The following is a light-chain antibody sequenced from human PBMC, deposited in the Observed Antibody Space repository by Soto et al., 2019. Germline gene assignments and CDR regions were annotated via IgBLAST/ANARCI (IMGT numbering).Light chain of an antibody. Sequence: DIVMTQSPDSLAVSLGERATINCKSSQSVLYSSNNKNYLAWYQQKPGQPPKLLIYWASTRESGVPDRFSGGGSGTDSTLTISSLQAEDVAVYYCQQYYSNPLTFGGGTKVEIK. V-gene: IGKV4-1*01. CDR3: QQYYSNPLT. J-gene: IGKJ4*01. CDR2: WAS. CDR1: QSVLYSSNNKNY.